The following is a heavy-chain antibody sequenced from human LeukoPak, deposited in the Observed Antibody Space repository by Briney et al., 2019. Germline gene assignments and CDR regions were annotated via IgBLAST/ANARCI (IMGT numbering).Heavy chain of an antibody. J-gene: IGHJ4*02. CDR2: ISGSGGST. Sequence: GESLTLSCAASGFTFSSYAMSWVRQPPGKGLEWVAAISGSGGSTYYAASVKRRFTISRDNSKNTLYLQMNSLRAEDTAVYYCAKDRVISPTWIQRRRPGYYFDYWGQGTLVTVSS. CDR3: AKDRVISPTWIQRRRPGYYFDY. V-gene: IGHV3-23*01. D-gene: IGHD5-18*01. CDR1: GFTFSSYA.